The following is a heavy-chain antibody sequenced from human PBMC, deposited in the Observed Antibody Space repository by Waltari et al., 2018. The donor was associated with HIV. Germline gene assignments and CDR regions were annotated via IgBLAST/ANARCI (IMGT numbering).Heavy chain of an antibody. CDR1: GGSFSGFY. CDR2: IDHSGST. Sequence: QVQLQQWGAGLLKPSETLFLTCAVYGGSFSGFYWSWIRQPPGKGLEWIGEIDHSGSTNYNPSLKSRVTISVDTSKNQFSLKLSSVTAADTAVYYCARGNWGSGWYLFSDFHHWGQGTLVTVSS. V-gene: IGHV4-34*01. D-gene: IGHD6-19*01. CDR3: ARGNWGSGWYLFSDFHH. J-gene: IGHJ1*01.